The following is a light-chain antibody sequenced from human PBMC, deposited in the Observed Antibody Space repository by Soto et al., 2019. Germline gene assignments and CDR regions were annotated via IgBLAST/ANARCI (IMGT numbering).Light chain of an antibody. V-gene: IGKV1-33*01. CDR2: DAS. Sequence: DIQMTQSPSSLSASVGDRVTITCQASQDISNYLNWYQQKPGKAPKLLIYDASNLETGVPSRFSGSGSGTDFTFTISSLPPEDIATYYCQQYDNLPPGFGGGTKVEIK. J-gene: IGKJ4*01. CDR3: QQYDNLPPG. CDR1: QDISNY.